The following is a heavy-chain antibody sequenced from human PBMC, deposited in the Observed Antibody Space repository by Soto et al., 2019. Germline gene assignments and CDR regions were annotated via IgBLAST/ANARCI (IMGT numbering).Heavy chain of an antibody. Sequence: PGGSLRLSCAASGFTFSSYAMHWVRQAPGKGLEWVAVISYDGSNKYYADSVKGRFTISRDNSKNTLYLQMNSLRAEDTAVYYCARDGRYSSSSYYYGMDVWGQGTTVTVSS. CDR3: ARDGRYSSSSYYYGMDV. CDR1: GFTFSSYA. CDR2: ISYDGSNK. V-gene: IGHV3-30-3*01. J-gene: IGHJ6*02. D-gene: IGHD6-6*01.